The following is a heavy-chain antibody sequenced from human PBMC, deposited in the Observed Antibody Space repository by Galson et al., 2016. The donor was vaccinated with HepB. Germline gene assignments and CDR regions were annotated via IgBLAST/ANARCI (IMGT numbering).Heavy chain of an antibody. CDR2: VIPIFGSP. D-gene: IGHD1-26*01. CDR3: ARLPSSVGVECEN. CDR1: GGTFTKYA. V-gene: IGHV1-69*13. Sequence: SVKVSCKASGGTFTKYAVIWVRQAPGQGVEWMGGVIPIFGSPYYAQKFQGRVAISADESTSTAYMELSSLRSDDTAVYYCARLPSSVGVECENWGQVTRDTVSS. J-gene: IGHJ4*02.